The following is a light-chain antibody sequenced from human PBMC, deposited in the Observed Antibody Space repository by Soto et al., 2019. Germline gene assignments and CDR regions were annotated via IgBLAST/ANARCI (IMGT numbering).Light chain of an antibody. Sequence: EIVLTQSPATLSLSPGERATLSCRASQSVSTYLAWYQLKPGQAPRLLIHDASNRATGIPARFRGSGSGTDFTLTISSLEPEDFAVYYCQQRSDWPSITFGQGTRLEIK. J-gene: IGKJ5*01. V-gene: IGKV3-11*01. CDR3: QQRSDWPSIT. CDR2: DAS. CDR1: QSVSTY.